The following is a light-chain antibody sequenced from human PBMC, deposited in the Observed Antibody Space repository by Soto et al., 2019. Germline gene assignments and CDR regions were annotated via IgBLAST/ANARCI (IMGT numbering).Light chain of an antibody. Sequence: QSVLTQPVSVSGSPGQFITISCTGTSSDVGGYNYVSWYQQHPGKVPKLLIYNVSNRPSGVSDRFSGSKSGNTASLAISGLQAEDEADYYCSSYTSRNTRIFGGGTKVTVL. CDR3: SSYTSRNTRI. CDR2: NVS. CDR1: SSDVGGYNY. V-gene: IGLV2-14*01. J-gene: IGLJ2*01.